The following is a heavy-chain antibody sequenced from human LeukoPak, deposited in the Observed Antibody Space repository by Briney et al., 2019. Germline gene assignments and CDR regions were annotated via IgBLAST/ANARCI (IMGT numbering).Heavy chain of an antibody. CDR3: ARLGLYDSSGYVP. CDR2: IYPGDSDT. J-gene: IGHJ5*02. V-gene: IGHV5-51*01. CDR1: GYTFTSYW. D-gene: IGHD3-22*01. Sequence: KVSCKASGYTFTSYWIGWVRQMPGKGLEWMGIIYPGDSDTRYSPSFQGQVTISADKSISTAYLQWSSLKASDTAMYYCARLGLYDSSGYVPWGQGTLVTVSS.